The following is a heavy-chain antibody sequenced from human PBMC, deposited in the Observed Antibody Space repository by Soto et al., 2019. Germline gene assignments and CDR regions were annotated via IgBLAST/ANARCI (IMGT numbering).Heavy chain of an antibody. CDR3: ARDKITGLFDY. Sequence: TSETLSLTCTVSGGSINNYYWSWIRQPPEKGLEWIGYIHYSGSTKYNPSLKSRVTISVDTSKNQFSLKLTSVTAADTAVYYCARDKITGLFDYWGQGTLVTVSS. D-gene: IGHD2-8*02. CDR1: GGSINNYY. V-gene: IGHV4-59*12. J-gene: IGHJ4*02. CDR2: IHYSGST.